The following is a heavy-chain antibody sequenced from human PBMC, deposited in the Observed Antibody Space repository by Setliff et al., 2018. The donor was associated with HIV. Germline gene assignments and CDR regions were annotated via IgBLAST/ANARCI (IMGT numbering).Heavy chain of an antibody. J-gene: IGHJ6*02. CDR3: ARGRNRNYVVYGMDV. D-gene: IGHD1-7*01. V-gene: IGHV3-23*01. CDR1: GFSFSTNA. Sequence: QPGGSLRLSCEASGFSFSTNAMGWVRQAPGKGLEWVSGIDNTDKTLYADSVKGRLTISRDISKNTLYLQMNGLRAEDTAVYYCARGRNRNYVVYGMDVWGQGTTVTVSS. CDR2: IDNTDKT.